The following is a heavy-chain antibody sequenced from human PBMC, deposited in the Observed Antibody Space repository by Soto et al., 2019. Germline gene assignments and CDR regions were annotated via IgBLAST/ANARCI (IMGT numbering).Heavy chain of an antibody. V-gene: IGHV1-18*04. D-gene: IGHD3-16*02. CDR3: ARHDWRGLGELSSYFDY. CDR1: GYTFTSYG. J-gene: IGHJ4*02. CDR2: ISAYNGNT. Sequence: QVQLVQSGAEVKKPGASVKVSCKASGYTFTSYGISWVRQAPGQGREWMGWISAYNGNTNYAQKIQGRDTMTTDTATITADMELRSLRSDDTAVYYCARHDWRGLGELSSYFDYWGQGTLVTVSS.